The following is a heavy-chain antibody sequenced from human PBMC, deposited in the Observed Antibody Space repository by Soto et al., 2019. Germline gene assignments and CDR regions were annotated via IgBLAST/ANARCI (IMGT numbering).Heavy chain of an antibody. CDR1: DDSISSHH. D-gene: IGHD2-8*02. V-gene: IGHV4-59*08. J-gene: IGHJ4*02. Sequence: SETLSLTCTVSDDSISSHHWSWIRQPPGKGLEWIGYVYYSGRTNYNPSLKSRVTISIDTSRNLFSLRLNSVTAADTAVYYCARPTGLGVVSPYFDYWGEGTLVTV. CDR3: ARPTGLGVVSPYFDY. CDR2: VYYSGRT.